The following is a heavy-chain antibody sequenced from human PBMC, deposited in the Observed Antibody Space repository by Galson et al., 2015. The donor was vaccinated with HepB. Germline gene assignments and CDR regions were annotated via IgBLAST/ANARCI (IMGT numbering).Heavy chain of an antibody. D-gene: IGHD3-16*01. V-gene: IGHV3-7*03. CDR1: GFTFSAYW. J-gene: IGHJ4*02. Sequence: SLRLSCAASGFTFSAYWMSWVRQVPGKGLEWVADVNLDGSEMYYADSVKGRFTISRDNAERSVSLHMYSLRAEDTAVYYCAREVMIRTQAHKTPDYWGQGTLVTVSS. CDR2: VNLDGSEM. CDR3: AREVMIRTQAHKTPDY.